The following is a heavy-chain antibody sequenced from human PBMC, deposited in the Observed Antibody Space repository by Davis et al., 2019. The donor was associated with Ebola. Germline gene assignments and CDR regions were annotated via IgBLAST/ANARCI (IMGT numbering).Heavy chain of an antibody. J-gene: IGHJ4*02. CDR2: INHSGTT. Sequence: PSETLSLTCAVYGGSFNTYYWTWIRQPPGKGLEWIGEINHSGTTKYNPSLKSRVVISVDTSKSQFSLTLRSVNAADTAIYYCARVTTGTLMGGEFDYWGQGTLVTVSS. CDR1: GGSFNTYY. D-gene: IGHD1-26*01. CDR3: ARVTTGTLMGGEFDY. V-gene: IGHV4-34*09.